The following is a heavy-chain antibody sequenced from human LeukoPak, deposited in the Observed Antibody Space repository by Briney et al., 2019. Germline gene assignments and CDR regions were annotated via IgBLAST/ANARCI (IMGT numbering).Heavy chain of an antibody. CDR1: GASISSSSNY. CDR3: AFICTSGSCYSVDY. V-gene: IGHV4-39*01. D-gene: IGHD2-15*01. J-gene: IGHJ4*02. CDR2: TYYSGST. Sequence: SETLSLTCSVSGASISSSSNYWGWIRQPPGKGLEWIGSTYYSGSTYYNPSLRSRVTISVDTSKNQSSLKLTSVTAADTAVYYCAFICTSGSCYSVDYWGQGTLVTVSS.